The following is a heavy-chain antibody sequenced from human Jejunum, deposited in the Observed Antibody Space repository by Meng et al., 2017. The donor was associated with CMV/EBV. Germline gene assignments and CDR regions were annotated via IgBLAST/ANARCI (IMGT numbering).Heavy chain of an antibody. CDR1: GYTFSGYY. CDR3: ARDRAGEFDS. CDR2: MNPNGGAT. D-gene: IGHD6-19*01. J-gene: IGHJ4*02. V-gene: IGHV1-2*06. Sequence: CKASGYTFSGYYIHWVRQAPGQGLQFMGRMNPNGGATFYAQNFQGRVTMTRDTSINTAYLQLSRLRSDDTAIYFCARDRAGEFDSWGQGTLVTVSS.